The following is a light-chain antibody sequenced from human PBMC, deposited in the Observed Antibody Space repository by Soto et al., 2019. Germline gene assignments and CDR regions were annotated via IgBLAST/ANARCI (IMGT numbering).Light chain of an antibody. CDR3: QQYHNWPYT. Sequence: EIVMTQSPVTLSVSPGERAALSCRASQNVGSNFAWYQQRPGQAPRVLIYGTSTRATGVPARFSGSGSGTDFTLTISSLQSEDFAVYYCQQYHNWPYTFGQGTRLEIK. J-gene: IGKJ2*01. CDR1: QNVGSN. V-gene: IGKV3-15*01. CDR2: GTS.